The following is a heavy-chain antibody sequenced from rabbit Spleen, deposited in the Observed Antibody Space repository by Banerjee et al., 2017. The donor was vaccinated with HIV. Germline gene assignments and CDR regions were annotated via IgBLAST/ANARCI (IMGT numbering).Heavy chain of an antibody. Sequence: QEQLVESGGGLVKPEGSLKLSCTASGFSFNDDYVMCWVRQVPGKGLEWIGCIYGGSGGFTYYAGWAKGRFTCSKTSSTTVTLQMTSLTAADTTTYFCARDSISGTSSLNLWGPGTLVTVS. CDR2: IYGGSGGFT. V-gene: IGHV1S45*01. D-gene: IGHD8-1*01. CDR3: ARDSISGTSSLNL. CDR1: GFSFNDDYV. J-gene: IGHJ4*01.